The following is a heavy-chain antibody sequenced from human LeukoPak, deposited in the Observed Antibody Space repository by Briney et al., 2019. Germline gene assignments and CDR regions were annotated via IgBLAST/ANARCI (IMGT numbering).Heavy chain of an antibody. V-gene: IGHV3-64*02. Sequence: GGSLRLSCAASGFTFSSYAMHWVRQAPGKGLEYVSAISSNGGSTYYADSVKGRFTISRDNSTNTLYLQMGSLRAEDMAVYYCASHLDYYDSSAPMRYYYGMDVWGQGTTVAVS. D-gene: IGHD3-22*01. CDR2: ISSNGGST. CDR1: GFTFSSYA. CDR3: ASHLDYYDSSAPMRYYYGMDV. J-gene: IGHJ6*02.